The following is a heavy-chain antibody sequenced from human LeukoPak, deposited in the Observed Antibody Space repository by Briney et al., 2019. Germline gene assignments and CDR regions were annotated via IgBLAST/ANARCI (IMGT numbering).Heavy chain of an antibody. D-gene: IGHD4-23*01. CDR1: GFTFSSYA. J-gene: IGHJ4*02. V-gene: IGHV3-30-3*01. CDR2: ISYDGSNK. Sequence: PGRSLRLSCAASGFTFSSYAMHRVRQAPGKGLEWVAVISYDGSNKYYADSVKGRFTISRDNSKNTLYLQMNSLRAEDTAVYYCARGATVVTPCDYWGQGTLVTVSS. CDR3: ARGATVVTPCDY.